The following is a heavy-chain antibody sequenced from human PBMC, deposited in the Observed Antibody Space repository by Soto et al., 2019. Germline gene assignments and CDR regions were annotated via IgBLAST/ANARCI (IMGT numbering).Heavy chain of an antibody. CDR3: AKGYKYCSGGSCYSHYYYGMDV. CDR2: ISWDGGST. Sequence: PGGSLRLSCAASGFTCEDYTMRWVRQAPGKGLEWVSLISWDGGSTYYADSVKGRFTISRDNSKNSLYLQMNSLRTEDTALYYCAKGYKYCSGGSCYSHYYYGMDVWGQGTTVTVSS. D-gene: IGHD2-15*01. J-gene: IGHJ6*02. V-gene: IGHV3-43*01. CDR1: GFTCEDYT.